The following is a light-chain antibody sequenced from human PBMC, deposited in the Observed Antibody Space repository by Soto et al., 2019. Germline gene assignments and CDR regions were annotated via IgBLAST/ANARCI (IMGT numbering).Light chain of an antibody. CDR3: QQRSNWPIT. CDR1: RSVSNY. CDR2: DAS. V-gene: IGKV3-11*01. Sequence: EILLTQSPATLSFSPGESETLSCRASRSVSNYLAWYQQKPGQAPRLLIYDASSRPTDIPARFSGSGSGTDFTLTISSLEPEDFALYYCQQRSNWPITFGQGTRLEIK. J-gene: IGKJ5*01.